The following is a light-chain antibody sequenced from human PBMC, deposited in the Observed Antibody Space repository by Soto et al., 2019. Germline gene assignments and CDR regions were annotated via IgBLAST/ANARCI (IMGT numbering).Light chain of an antibody. V-gene: IGLV2-14*01. CDR1: SSDVGGYNY. J-gene: IGLJ1*01. Sequence: QSALTQPASVSGSPGQSITISCTGTSSDVGGYNYVSWYQQHPGKAPKLMIYDVSNRPSGVSNRFSGSKSGNTASLTISGILAEDEADYYCSSSTSSSPYVFGTGTKLTVL. CDR3: SSSTSSSPYV. CDR2: DVS.